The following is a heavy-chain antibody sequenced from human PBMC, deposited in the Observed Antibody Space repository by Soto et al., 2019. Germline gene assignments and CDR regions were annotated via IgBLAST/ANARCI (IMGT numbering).Heavy chain of an antibody. V-gene: IGHV1-46*01. D-gene: IGHD6-13*01. CDR3: ARDEGTWQQLVLWYFDY. Sequence: ASVKVSCKASGYTFTSYYMHWVRQAPGQGLEWMGIINPSGGSTSYAQKFQGRVTMTRDTSTSTVYMELSSLRSEDTAVYYCARDEGTWQQLVLWYFDYWGQGTLVTVSS. J-gene: IGHJ4*02. CDR1: GYTFTSYY. CDR2: INPSGGST.